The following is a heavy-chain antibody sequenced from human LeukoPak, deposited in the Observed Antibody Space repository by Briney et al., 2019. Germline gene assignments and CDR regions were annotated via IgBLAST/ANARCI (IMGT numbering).Heavy chain of an antibody. CDR3: ARGIVVVPADRVDAFDI. CDR1: GGTFSSYA. CDR2: IIPIFGTA. Sequence: ASVKVSCKASGGTFSSYAISWVRQAPGQGLEWMGGIIPIFGTANYAQKFQGRVTITADESTSTAYMEPSSLRSEDTAVYYCARGIVVVPADRVDAFDIWGQGTMVTVSS. D-gene: IGHD2-2*01. J-gene: IGHJ3*02. V-gene: IGHV1-69*13.